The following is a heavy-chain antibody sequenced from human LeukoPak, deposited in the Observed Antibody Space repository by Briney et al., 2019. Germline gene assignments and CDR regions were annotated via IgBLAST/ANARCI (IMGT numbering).Heavy chain of an antibody. Sequence: QPGGSLRLSCAASGFTVSSNYMSWVRQAPGKGLEWVSVIYSGGSTYYADSVKGRFTISRDNSKNTLYLQMNSLRAEDTAVYYCARDRHGDYETYCFDYWGQGTLVTVSS. J-gene: IGHJ4*02. CDR3: ARDRHGDYETYCFDY. CDR1: GFTVSSNY. CDR2: IYSGGST. D-gene: IGHD4-17*01. V-gene: IGHV3-53*01.